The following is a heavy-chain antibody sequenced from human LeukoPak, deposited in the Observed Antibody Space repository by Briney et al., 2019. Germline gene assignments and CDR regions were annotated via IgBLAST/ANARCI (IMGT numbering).Heavy chain of an antibody. CDR3: AKYGDYGSGSYSPFFDY. Sequence: GRSLRLSCAASGFTFSSYGMHWVRQAPGKGLEWVAVISYDGSNKYYADSVKGRFTISRDNSKNTLYLQMNSLRAEDTAVYYCAKYGDYGSGSYSPFFDYWGQGTLVTVSS. CDR1: GFTFSSYG. CDR2: ISYDGSNK. V-gene: IGHV3-30*18. D-gene: IGHD3-10*01. J-gene: IGHJ4*02.